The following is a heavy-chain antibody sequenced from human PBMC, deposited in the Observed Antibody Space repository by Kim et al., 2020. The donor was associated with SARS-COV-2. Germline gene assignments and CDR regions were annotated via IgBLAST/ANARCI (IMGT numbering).Heavy chain of an antibody. V-gene: IGHV3-23*01. J-gene: IGHJ4*01. CDR2: IDGSGDHA. CDR1: GFTFRNYA. D-gene: IGHD2-21*01. Sequence: GGSLRLSCVASGFTFRNYAMSWVRQAPGKGLVWVAGIDGSGDHAYHADSVKGRFAISRDNSKNTLFLQMDSLRAEATAEYYCAKEPGECCVPLFDYWG. CDR3: AKEPGECCVPLFDY.